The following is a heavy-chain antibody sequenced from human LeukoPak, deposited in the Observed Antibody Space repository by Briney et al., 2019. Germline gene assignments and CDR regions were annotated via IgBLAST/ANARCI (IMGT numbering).Heavy chain of an antibody. CDR1: GYTFTNSA. Sequence: ASVTVSCKVSGYTFTNSAMHWVRQARGEGLERMGWINAGNGNTKYSQRFQGRVTITRDTSASTAYMELSSLRSEDTAVYFCARDLIVPAASDYWGQGTLVTVSS. D-gene: IGHD2-2*01. CDR2: INAGNGNT. CDR3: ARDLIVPAASDY. J-gene: IGHJ4*02. V-gene: IGHV1-3*01.